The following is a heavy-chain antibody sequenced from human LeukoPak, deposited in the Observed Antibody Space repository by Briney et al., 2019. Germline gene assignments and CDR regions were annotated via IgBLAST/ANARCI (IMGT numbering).Heavy chain of an antibody. Sequence: GGSLRLSCAASGFIFRSYWMVWVRQAPGKGLEWVASIDEHGFKTYYAASVTGRFTISKDTAKNSLDLQMNSLRAEDTAVYYCARDRCSSTSCYNDYYYYMDVWGKGTTVTVSS. CDR3: ARDRCSSTSCYNDYYYYMDV. CDR1: GFIFRSYW. D-gene: IGHD2-2*02. J-gene: IGHJ6*03. CDR2: IDEHGFKT. V-gene: IGHV3-7*03.